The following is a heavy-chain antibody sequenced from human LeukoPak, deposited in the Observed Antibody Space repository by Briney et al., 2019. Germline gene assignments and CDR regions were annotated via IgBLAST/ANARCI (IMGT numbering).Heavy chain of an antibody. CDR1: GFTFNSNW. CDR2: IKQDGSEK. D-gene: IGHD3-22*01. V-gene: IGHV3-7*01. J-gene: IGHJ4*02. CDR3: ARDKYYDRYFDS. Sequence: PGGSLRLSCVASGFTFNSNWMSWVRQAPGKGLEWLANIKQDGSEKYYVDSVKGRFTISRDNAKNSLSLQMNSLRAEDTAVYYCARDKYYDRYFDSWGRGTLVTVSS.